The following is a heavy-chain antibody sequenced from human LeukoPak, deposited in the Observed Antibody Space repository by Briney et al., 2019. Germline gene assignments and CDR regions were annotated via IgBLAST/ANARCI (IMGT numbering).Heavy chain of an antibody. D-gene: IGHD3-22*01. CDR2: IYYSGST. J-gene: IGHJ4*02. CDR3: ARGRDKSSDYYSNDGRAFDY. Sequence: SETLSLTCTVSGGSISSYYGSWIRQPPGKGLEWIGYIYYSGSTNYNPSLKSRVTISVDTSKNQFSLKLNSVTAADTAVYYCARGRDKSSDYYSNDGRAFDYWGQGTLVTVSS. CDR1: GGSISSYY. V-gene: IGHV4-59*01.